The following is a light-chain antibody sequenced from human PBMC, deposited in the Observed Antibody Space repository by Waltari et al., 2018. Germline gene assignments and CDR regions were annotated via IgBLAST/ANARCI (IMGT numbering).Light chain of an antibody. J-gene: IGLJ2*01. V-gene: IGLV2-8*01. CDR2: EVN. CDR1: SSDVGAYNH. Sequence: QSALTQPPSASGSPGQSVTISCTGTSSDVGAYNHVSWHQQHPGKAPKLMIYEVNKRPSGVPDRFSGSKSGNTASLTISGLQAEDEADYYCCSYAGTSSLTFGGGTQLTVL. CDR3: CSYAGTSSLT.